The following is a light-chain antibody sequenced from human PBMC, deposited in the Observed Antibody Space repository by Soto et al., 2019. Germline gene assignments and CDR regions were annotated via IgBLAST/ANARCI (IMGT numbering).Light chain of an antibody. Sequence: DIQMTQSPSPLSASVGDRVTITCRASQTISTYLNWYQQKPGKAPKLLIYGASSLQSGVPSRFSGSGSGTDFTLTISXLQPEDFGTYYCQQSFSTPRTFGQGTKV. J-gene: IGKJ1*01. CDR2: GAS. CDR1: QTISTY. CDR3: QQSFSTPRT. V-gene: IGKV1-39*01.